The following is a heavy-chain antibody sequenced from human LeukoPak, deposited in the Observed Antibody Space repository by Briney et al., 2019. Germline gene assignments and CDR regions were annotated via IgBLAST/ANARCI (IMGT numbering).Heavy chain of an antibody. Sequence: SETLSLTCTVSGGSISSSSYYWGWIRQPPGKGLEWIGSIYYSGSTYYSPSLKSRVTISVDTSKSQFSLKLSSVTAADTAVYYCARQGFGEFPGLPDYWGQGTLVTVSS. CDR2: IYYSGST. J-gene: IGHJ4*02. V-gene: IGHV4-39*07. CDR3: ARQGFGEFPGLPDY. D-gene: IGHD3-10*01. CDR1: GGSISSSSYY.